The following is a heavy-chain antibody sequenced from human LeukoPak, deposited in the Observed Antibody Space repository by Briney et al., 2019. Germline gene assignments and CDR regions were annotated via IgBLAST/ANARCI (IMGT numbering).Heavy chain of an antibody. J-gene: IGHJ4*02. CDR1: GFTFSSYW. D-gene: IGHD2-2*01. CDR2: IKQDGSEK. V-gene: IGHV3-7*01. Sequence: PGGSLRLSCAASGFTFSSYWMSWVRQAPGKGLEWVANIKQDGSEKYYVDSVKGRFTISRDNAKNSLYLQMNSLRAEDTAVYYCARVDCSSTSCYLIASFDYWGQGTLVTVSS. CDR3: ARVDCSSTSCYLIASFDY.